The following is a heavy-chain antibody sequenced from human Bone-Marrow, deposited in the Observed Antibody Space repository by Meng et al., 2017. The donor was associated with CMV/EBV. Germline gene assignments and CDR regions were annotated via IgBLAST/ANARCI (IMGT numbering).Heavy chain of an antibody. CDR1: GFTFSSYA. CDR3: ARQQPKDRLRITIFGVATRENWFDP. Sequence: GESLKISCAASGFTFSSYAMHWVRQAPGKGLEWVAVISYDGSNKYYADSVKGRFTISRDNAKNSLYLQMNSLRAEDTAVYYCARQQPKDRLRITIFGVATRENWFDPWGQGTRVTGSS. V-gene: IGHV3-30-3*01. CDR2: ISYDGSNK. J-gene: IGHJ5*02. D-gene: IGHD3-3*01.